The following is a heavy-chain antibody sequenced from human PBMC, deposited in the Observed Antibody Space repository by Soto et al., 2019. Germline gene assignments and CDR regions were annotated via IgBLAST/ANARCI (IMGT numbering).Heavy chain of an antibody. Sequence: QVQLQESGPGLVKPSETLSLTCTVSGGSISSYYWSWSQQPPGKGLEWIGYIYYSGSTNYNPSLKSPVTISVDSSKTHFSLKLSSVTAADTAVYYCARRYGGHFDYWGQGTLVTVSS. CDR2: IYYSGST. V-gene: IGHV4-59*08. CDR3: ARRYGGHFDY. D-gene: IGHD5-12*01. CDR1: GGSISSYY. J-gene: IGHJ4*02.